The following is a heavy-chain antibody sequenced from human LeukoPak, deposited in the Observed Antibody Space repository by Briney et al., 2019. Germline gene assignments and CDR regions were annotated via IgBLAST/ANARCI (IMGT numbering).Heavy chain of an antibody. CDR2: INPTGGST. CDR3: ARVFGLYGSGSYADYYHYMDV. D-gene: IGHD3-10*01. J-gene: IGHJ6*03. CDR1: GYTFTSYY. Sequence: ASVKVSCKASGYTFTSYYMHWVRQAPGQGLEWMGLINPTGGSTGYAQKFQGRVTMTRDMSTSTAYMELSSLRSEDTAVYYCARVFGLYGSGSYADYYHYMDVWGKGTTVTVSS. V-gene: IGHV1-46*01.